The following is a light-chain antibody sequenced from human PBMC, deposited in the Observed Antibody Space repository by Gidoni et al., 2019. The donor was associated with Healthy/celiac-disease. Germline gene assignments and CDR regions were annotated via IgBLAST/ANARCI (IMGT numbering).Light chain of an antibody. J-gene: IGKJ4*01. CDR3: QQCSSWPLT. V-gene: IGKV3-11*01. CDR1: QSVSSY. CDR2: DAS. Sequence: EIVLTQSPATLSLSPGERATLPCRASQSVSSYLAWYQQKPGQAPRLLIYDASNRATGIPARFSGSGSGTDFTLTISSLEPEDFALYYCQQCSSWPLTFGGGTKVEIK.